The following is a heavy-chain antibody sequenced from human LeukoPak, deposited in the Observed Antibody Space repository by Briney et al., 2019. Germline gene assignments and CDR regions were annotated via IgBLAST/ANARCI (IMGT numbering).Heavy chain of an antibody. CDR3: ASGYYDSSGYSNWFDP. CDR2: IHYSGST. Sequence: KPSETLSLTCSVSGGSVSSSYWSWIRQPPGKRPEWIGYIHYSGSTNCNPSLKSRVTMSLDTSKNQFSLKLSSVTAADTAVYYCASGYYDSSGYSNWFDPWGQGTLVTVSS. V-gene: IGHV4-59*02. J-gene: IGHJ5*02. D-gene: IGHD3-22*01. CDR1: GGSVSSSY.